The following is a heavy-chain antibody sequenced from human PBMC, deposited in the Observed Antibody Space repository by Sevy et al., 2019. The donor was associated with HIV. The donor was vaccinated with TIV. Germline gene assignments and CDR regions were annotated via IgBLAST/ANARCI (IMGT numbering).Heavy chain of an antibody. CDR3: ARDQTYYYDSSGYSDYYYYGMDV. D-gene: IGHD3-22*01. V-gene: IGHV3-48*03. CDR2: ISSSGSTI. Sequence: GGSLRLSCAASGFTFSSYEMNWVRQAPGKGLEWVSYISSSGSTIYYTDSVKDRFTISRDNAKNSLYLQMNSLRAEDTAVYYCARDQTYYYDSSGYSDYYYYGMDVWGQGTTVTVSS. J-gene: IGHJ6*02. CDR1: GFTFSSYE.